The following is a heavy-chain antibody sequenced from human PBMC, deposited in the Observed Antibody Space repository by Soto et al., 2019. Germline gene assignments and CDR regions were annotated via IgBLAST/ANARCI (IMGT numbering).Heavy chain of an antibody. Sequence: VQLVESGGGVVQPGRSLRLSCAASGFTFSDYAMHWVRQAPGKGLEWVAVVSHDGRNTHYADSVKGRFTISRDSSKNTVSLERTSLRAEDTAVYYCGKGGRQWLVTSDFNYWGQGARVTVSS. CDR3: GKGGRQWLVTSDFNY. D-gene: IGHD6-19*01. CDR2: VSHDGRNT. J-gene: IGHJ4*02. V-gene: IGHV3-30*18. CDR1: GFTFSDYA.